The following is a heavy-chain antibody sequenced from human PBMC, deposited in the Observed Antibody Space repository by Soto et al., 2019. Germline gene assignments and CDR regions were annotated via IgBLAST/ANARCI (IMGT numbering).Heavy chain of an antibody. CDR1: GYTFTGYY. Sequence: ASVKVSCKASGYTFTGYYVHWVRQAPGQGLEWMGWIDPNSGDTNSAQKFQGRVTITRDTSASTAYLELSSLRSEDTAVYYCAREFTVGGWGQGTLVTVSS. V-gene: IGHV1-2*02. J-gene: IGHJ4*02. D-gene: IGHD1-26*01. CDR3: AREFTVGG. CDR2: IDPNSGDT.